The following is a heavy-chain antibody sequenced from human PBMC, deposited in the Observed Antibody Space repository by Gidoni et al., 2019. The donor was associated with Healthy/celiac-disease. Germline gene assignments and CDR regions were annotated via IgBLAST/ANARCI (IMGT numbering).Heavy chain of an antibody. CDR1: GGSFSGYY. CDR3: ARGQKYRFHFRHWYFDL. V-gene: IGHV4-34*01. J-gene: IGHJ2*01. Sequence: QVQLQQWGAGLLKPSETLSLTCAVYGGSFSGYYWSWSRQPPGKGLEWIGEINHSGSTNYNPSLKSRVTISVDTSKNQFSLKLSSVTAADTAVYYCARGQKYRFHFRHWYFDLLGRGTLVTVSS. D-gene: IGHD3-3*02. CDR2: INHSGST.